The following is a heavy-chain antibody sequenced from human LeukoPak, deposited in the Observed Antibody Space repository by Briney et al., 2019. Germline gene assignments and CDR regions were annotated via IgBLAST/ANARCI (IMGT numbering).Heavy chain of an antibody. CDR3: ASSVITTTPVYFDY. Sequence: GGSLRLSCAASGFTFSNYGMHWVRQAPGKGLEWVAFIRYDGSNRYCADSVKGRFTISRDNSKNTLYLEMNTLKAEDTAVYYCASSVITTTPVYFDYWGQGTLVTVSS. CDR1: GFTFSNYG. CDR2: IRYDGSNR. V-gene: IGHV3-30*02. D-gene: IGHD3-22*01. J-gene: IGHJ4*02.